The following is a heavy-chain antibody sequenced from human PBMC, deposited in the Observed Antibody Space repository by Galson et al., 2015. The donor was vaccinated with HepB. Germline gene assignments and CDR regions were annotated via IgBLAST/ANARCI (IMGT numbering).Heavy chain of an antibody. V-gene: IGHV1-46*01. CDR1: GYTLTSHY. Sequence: SVKVSCKASGYTLTSHYTHWVRQAPGQGLEWMGMINPRDGSATYAEKFQGRIAMTRDTSKSTVDMQLSSLRSEDTAVYYCARGIDVNTGVLDYWGQGTLVTVSS. J-gene: IGHJ4*02. D-gene: IGHD4-17*01. CDR3: ARGIDVNTGVLDY. CDR2: INPRDGSA.